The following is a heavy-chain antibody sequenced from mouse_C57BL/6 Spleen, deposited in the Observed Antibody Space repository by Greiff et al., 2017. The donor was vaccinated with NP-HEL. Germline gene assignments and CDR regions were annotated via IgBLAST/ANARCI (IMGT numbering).Heavy chain of an antibody. CDR2: ISYDGNN. V-gene: IGHV3-6*01. J-gene: IGHJ2*01. D-gene: IGHD2-5*01. Sequence: EVKLVESGPGLVKPSQSLSLTCSVTGYSITSGYYWNWIRQFPGNKLEWMGYISYDGNNNYNPSLKNRISITRDTSKNQFFLKLNSVTTEDTATYYCARESKKGIDYWGQGTTLTVSS. CDR3: ARESKKGIDY. CDR1: GYSITSGYY.